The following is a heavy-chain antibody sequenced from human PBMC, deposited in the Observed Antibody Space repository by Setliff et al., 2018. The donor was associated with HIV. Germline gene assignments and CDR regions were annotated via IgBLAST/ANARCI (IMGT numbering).Heavy chain of an antibody. J-gene: IGHJ4*02. CDR3: ARGKTWLRFLDY. CDR2: IIPIFDTA. V-gene: IGHV1-69*05. D-gene: IGHD5-12*01. CDR1: GGTFSNYA. Sequence: SVKVSCKASGGTFSNYAFTWVRQAPGQGLAWMGGIIPIFDTANYAQNVQGRVTVTMDTSTSTAYIELRSLKSDDTAVYYCARGKTWLRFLDYWGQGTLVTVSS.